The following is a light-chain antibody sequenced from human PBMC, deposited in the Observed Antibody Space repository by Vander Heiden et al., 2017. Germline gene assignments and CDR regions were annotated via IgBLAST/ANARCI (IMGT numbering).Light chain of an antibody. Sequence: DIQLTQSPSFLSASVGDRVTITCRASQAITSYLAWYQQKPGKAPKLLIYAASTLQSGVPSRFSGSGSGTEFTLTISSLQPEDFATYYCQQLNGYPPELTFGGGTKVEIK. CDR2: AAS. CDR1: QAITSY. J-gene: IGKJ4*01. V-gene: IGKV1-9*01. CDR3: QQLNGYPPELT.